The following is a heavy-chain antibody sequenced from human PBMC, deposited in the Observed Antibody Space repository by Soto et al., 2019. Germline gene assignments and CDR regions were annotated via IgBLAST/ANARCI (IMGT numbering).Heavy chain of an antibody. D-gene: IGHD3-22*01. V-gene: IGHV1-18*01. CDR1: GYTFTSYG. J-gene: IGHJ4*02. CDR3: ARDPYDSSGYYYFRPFYFDY. Sequence: ASVKVSCKASGYTFTSYGISWVRQAPGQGLEWMGWISAYNGNTNYAQKLQGRVTMTTDTSTSTAYMELRSLRSDDTAVYYCARDPYDSSGYYYFRPFYFDYWGQGTLVTVSS. CDR2: ISAYNGNT.